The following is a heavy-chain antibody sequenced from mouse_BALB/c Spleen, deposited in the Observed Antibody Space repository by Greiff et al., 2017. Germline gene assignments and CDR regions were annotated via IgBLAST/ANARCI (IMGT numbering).Heavy chain of an antibody. CDR3: ARDYGRYYFDY. J-gene: IGHJ2*01. CDR1: GYSITSDYA. D-gene: IGHD1-2*01. V-gene: IGHV3-2*02. Sequence: EVKLQESGPGLVKPSQSLSLTCTVTGYSITSDYAWNWIRQFPGNKLEWMGYISYSGSTSYNPSLKSRISITRDTSKNQFFLQLNSVTTVDTATYYCARDYGRYYFDYWGQGTTLTVSS. CDR2: ISYSGST.